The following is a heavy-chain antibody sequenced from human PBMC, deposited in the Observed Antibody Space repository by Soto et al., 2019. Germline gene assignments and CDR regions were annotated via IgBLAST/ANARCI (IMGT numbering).Heavy chain of an antibody. J-gene: IGHJ5*02. CDR2: INHSGST. V-gene: IGHV4-34*01. Sequence: QVQLQQWGAGLLKPSETLSLTCAVYGGSFSGYYWSWIRQPPGKGLEWIGEINHSGSTNYNPSLKSRVTISVDTSKNQFSLKLSSVTAADTAVYYCARKAPLRFLAWSRGNWFDPWGQGTLVTVSS. D-gene: IGHD3-3*01. CDR3: ARKAPLRFLAWSRGNWFDP. CDR1: GGSFSGYY.